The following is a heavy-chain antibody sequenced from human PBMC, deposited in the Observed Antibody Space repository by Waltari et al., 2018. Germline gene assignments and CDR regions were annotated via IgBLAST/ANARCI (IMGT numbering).Heavy chain of an antibody. D-gene: IGHD2-21*02. Sequence: GPGLVKPSQTLSLTCAISGDSVASNSAAWNWIRQSPLRGLEWLGRIYYRSKWFHDSAVSVTSRLSITPETSKNHFSLHLSSAIPEDTAVYYCTRGFYFGDDDDWHNWFDLWGRGILVTVSS. CDR3: TRGFYFGDDDDWHNWFDL. CDR2: IYYRSKWFH. V-gene: IGHV6-1*01. CDR1: GDSVASNSAA. J-gene: IGHJ5*02.